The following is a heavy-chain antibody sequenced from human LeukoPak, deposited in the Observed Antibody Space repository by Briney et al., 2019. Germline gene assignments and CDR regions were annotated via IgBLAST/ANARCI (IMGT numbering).Heavy chain of an antibody. D-gene: IGHD4-17*01. Sequence: PSETLSLTCAVYGGSFSGYYWSWIRQPPVTGLEWIGEINHSGSTNYNPSLKSRVTISVDTSKNQFSLKLSSVTAADTAVYYCARQTTFDYWGQGTLVTVSS. CDR2: INHSGST. V-gene: IGHV4-34*01. CDR1: GGSFSGYY. J-gene: IGHJ4*02. CDR3: ARQTTFDY.